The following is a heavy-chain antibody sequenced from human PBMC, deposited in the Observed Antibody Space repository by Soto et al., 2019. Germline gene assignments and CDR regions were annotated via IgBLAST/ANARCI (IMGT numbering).Heavy chain of an antibody. D-gene: IGHD3-10*01. CDR2: ISFDGRYK. CDR3: ARASYGSANYCED. V-gene: IGHV3-30*04. Sequence: QVQLVESGGGVVQPGRYLRLSCAASGFTFSNYAIHWVRQAPGEGLEWVAVISFDGRYKYFADSVKGRFTISRDNSKNTLYLQMNSLRTEDTAVYYCARASYGSANYCEDWGLGTLVTVSS. CDR1: GFTFSNYA. J-gene: IGHJ4*02.